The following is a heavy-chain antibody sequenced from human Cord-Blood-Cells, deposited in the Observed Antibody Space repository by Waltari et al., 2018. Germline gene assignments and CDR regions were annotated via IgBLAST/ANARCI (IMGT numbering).Heavy chain of an antibody. Sequence: EVQLVVSGGGLVQPGGSLGASCAVSGFTFSSYEMNWVRQAPGKGLEWVSYISSSGSTIYYADSVKGRFTISRDNAKNSLYLQMNSLRAEDTAVYYCARGPHHSGYDYWGQGTLVTVSS. CDR3: ARGPHHSGYDY. J-gene: IGHJ4*02. D-gene: IGHD5-12*01. CDR1: GFTFSSYE. V-gene: IGHV3-48*03. CDR2: ISSSGSTI.